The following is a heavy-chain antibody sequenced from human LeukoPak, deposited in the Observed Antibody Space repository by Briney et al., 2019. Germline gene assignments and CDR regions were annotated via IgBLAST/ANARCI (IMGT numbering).Heavy chain of an antibody. CDR1: GFTFSSYS. CDR2: ISTGGGSI. J-gene: IGHJ6*03. V-gene: IGHV3-48*04. Sequence: GGSLRLSCAVSGFTFSSYSMTWVRQAPGKGLEWVSHISTGGGSIHYADSVEGRFTISRDNAKNSVYLQMDSLRAEDTAVYFCARDATTAVGVVYMDVWGRGTTVTISS. D-gene: IGHD6-13*01. CDR3: ARDATTAVGVVYMDV.